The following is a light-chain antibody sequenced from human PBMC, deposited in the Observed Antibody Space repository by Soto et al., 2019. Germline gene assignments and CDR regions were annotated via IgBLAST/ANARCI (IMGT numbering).Light chain of an antibody. Sequence: DIQMTQSPSTLSATAGDRVTITCRASQDIGTWLAWYQQKPEKAPKVLIYRASHLESGVPSRFSASGSGTEFSLTINSLQADDFATYYCQQYHIYSWTFGQGTKVDI. CDR1: QDIGTW. CDR3: QQYHIYSWT. CDR2: RAS. V-gene: IGKV1-5*03. J-gene: IGKJ1*01.